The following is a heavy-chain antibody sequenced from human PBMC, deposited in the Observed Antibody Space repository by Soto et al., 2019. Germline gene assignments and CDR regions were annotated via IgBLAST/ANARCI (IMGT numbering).Heavy chain of an antibody. CDR1: GGSISSSSYY. D-gene: IGHD6-13*01. Sequence: PSETLSLTCTVSGGSISSSSYYWGWIRQPPGKGLEWIGSIYYSGSTYYNPSLKSRVTISVDTSKNQFSLKLSSVTAADTAVYYCARQGYSSSPFDYWGQGTLVTVSS. CDR3: ARQGYSSSPFDY. CDR2: IYYSGST. V-gene: IGHV4-39*01. J-gene: IGHJ4*02.